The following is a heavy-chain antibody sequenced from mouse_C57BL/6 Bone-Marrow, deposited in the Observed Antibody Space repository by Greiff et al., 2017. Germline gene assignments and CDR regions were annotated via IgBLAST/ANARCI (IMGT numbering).Heavy chain of an antibody. CDR2: IYTGSGDN. CDR3: ARGGSSYYGPYYFDY. CDR1: GYTFTDYY. V-gene: IGHV1-76*01. J-gene: IGHJ2*01. Sequence: VKLQQSGAELVRPGASVKLSCKASGYTFTDYYINWVKQRPGKGLEWIARIYTGSGDNYYNAKVKGKGTLTAAKSSSTAYMQLSSVPSDDSAVYFCARGGSSYYGPYYFDYWGQGTTLTVSS. D-gene: IGHD1-2*01.